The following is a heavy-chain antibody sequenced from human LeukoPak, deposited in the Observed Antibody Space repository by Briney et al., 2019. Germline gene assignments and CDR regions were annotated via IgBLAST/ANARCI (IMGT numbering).Heavy chain of an antibody. D-gene: IGHD3-3*01. CDR2: IYYSGST. V-gene: IGHV4-39*01. CDR1: GGSISSSSYY. J-gene: IGHJ3*02. Sequence: SETLSLTCTVSGGSISSSSYYWGWIRQPPEKGLEWIGSIYYSGSTYYNPSLKSRVTISVDTSKNQFSLKLSSVTAADTAVYYCARHVRFLEWLSDAFDIWGQGTMVTVSS. CDR3: ARHVRFLEWLSDAFDI.